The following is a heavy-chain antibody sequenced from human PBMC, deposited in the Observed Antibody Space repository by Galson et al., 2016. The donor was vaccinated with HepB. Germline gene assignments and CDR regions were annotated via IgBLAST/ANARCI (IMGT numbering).Heavy chain of an antibody. Sequence: TLSLTCTVSGGSISSGGYYWSWIRQHPGKGLEWIGYIHHSGSTHYSPSLKSRATISVDTSENHFSLNLSSVTAADTAVYYCAKALQFGLDVWGQGTTVTVSS. V-gene: IGHV4-31*03. CDR1: GGSISSGGYY. D-gene: IGHD3-10*01. CDR2: IHHSGST. J-gene: IGHJ6*02. CDR3: AKALQFGLDV.